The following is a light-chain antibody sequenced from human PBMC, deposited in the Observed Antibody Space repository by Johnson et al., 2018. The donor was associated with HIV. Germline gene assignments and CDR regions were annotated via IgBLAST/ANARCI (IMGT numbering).Light chain of an antibody. CDR3: GTWDSSLSACV. CDR2: DNN. J-gene: IGLJ1*01. V-gene: IGLV1-51*01. CDR1: SSNIGNNY. Sequence: QSMLTQPPSVSAAPGQKVTISCSGSSSNIGNNYVSWYQQLPGTAPKLLIYDNNKRPSGIPDRFSGSKSGTSATLGTTGLQPGDEADYYCGTWDSSLSACVVGTGTKVTVL.